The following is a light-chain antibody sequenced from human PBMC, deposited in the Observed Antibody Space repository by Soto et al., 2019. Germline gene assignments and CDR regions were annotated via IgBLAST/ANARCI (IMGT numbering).Light chain of an antibody. CDR2: GAS. CDR1: HSVSSN. J-gene: IGKJ5*01. V-gene: IGKV3-15*01. CDR3: QQRSNWPPRIT. Sequence: EIVMTPSPATLSVSPGERATLSCRASHSVSSNLAWYQQKPGQAPRLLIYGASTRATGSPDRFSASGSGTDFTLTISSLEPEDFAVYYCQQRSNWPPRITFGQGTRLEIK.